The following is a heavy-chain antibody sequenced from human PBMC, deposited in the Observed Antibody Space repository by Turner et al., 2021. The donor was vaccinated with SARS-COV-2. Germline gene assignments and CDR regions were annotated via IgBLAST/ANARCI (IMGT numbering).Heavy chain of an antibody. V-gene: IGHV1-24*01. Sequence: QVQLLQSGAEVRKPGASVKVSCKVSGSSLRQLSIHWVRQAPGKGLGGMGGFKLENGEAINSKKVKDRIPMMEHAYITPASWELRILKPDDTDINCLKKNTADYFDWVGQLWGGYGMDVWGQGTTVTVSS. CDR1: GSSLRQLS. J-gene: IGHJ6*02. CDR2: FKLENGEA. CDR3: KKNTADYFDWVGQLWGGYGMDV. D-gene: IGHD3-22*01.